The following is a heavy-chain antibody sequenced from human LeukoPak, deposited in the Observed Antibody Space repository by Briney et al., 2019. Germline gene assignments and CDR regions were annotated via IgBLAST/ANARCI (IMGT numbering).Heavy chain of an antibody. CDR1: GYSLINDYY. CDR3: ARSHQQLGMK. J-gene: IGHJ4*02. V-gene: IGHV4-38-2*02. D-gene: IGHD5-24*01. CDR2: IHHSGNT. Sequence: SETLSLTCTVSGYSLINDYYWGWIRQPPGKGLGWIGSIHHSGNTYYNPPLKSRVTLSIDTSNNQFSLKMSSLTAADTAVYYCARSHQQLGMKWGQGILVTVSS.